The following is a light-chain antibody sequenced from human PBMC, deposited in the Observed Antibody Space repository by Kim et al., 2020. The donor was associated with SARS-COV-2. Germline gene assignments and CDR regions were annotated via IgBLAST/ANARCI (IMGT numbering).Light chain of an antibody. CDR2: RNT. Sequence: SYELTQPPSVSVSPGQTATISCSGDKLGDKYACWYQQKPGQSPVQVIYRNTRRPSGIPERFSGSNSGNTATLTLSGTQAMDEADYYCQAWDSSTGGVFGGGTQLTVL. CDR1: KLGDKY. J-gene: IGLJ3*02. CDR3: QAWDSSTGGV. V-gene: IGLV3-1*01.